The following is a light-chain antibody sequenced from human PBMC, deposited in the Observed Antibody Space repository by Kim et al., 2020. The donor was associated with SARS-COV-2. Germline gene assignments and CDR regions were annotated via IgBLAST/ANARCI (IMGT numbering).Light chain of an antibody. CDR3: SSYTSSSTYWV. V-gene: IGLV2-14*04. J-gene: IGLJ3*02. CDR1: SSDVGGYNY. CDR2: DVS. Sequence: SITISCTGTSSDVGGYNYVSWYQQHPGKAPKLMIYDVSKRPSGVSNRFSGSKSGNTASLTISGPQAEDEADYYCSSYTSSSTYWVFGGGTKVTVL.